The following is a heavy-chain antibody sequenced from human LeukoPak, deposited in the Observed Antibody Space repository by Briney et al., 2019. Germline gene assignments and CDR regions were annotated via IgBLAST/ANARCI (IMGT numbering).Heavy chain of an antibody. Sequence: GKSLKISCKGSGYSFNTYWIGWLRPMPGKGLEWMGIIYPGDSDTRYSPSFQGQVTISADKSISTAYLQWSSLKASDTAMYYCATPYTTSSIAYWGQGTLVTVSS. CDR3: ATPYTTSSIAY. V-gene: IGHV5-51*01. J-gene: IGHJ4*02. D-gene: IGHD6-6*01. CDR2: IYPGDSDT. CDR1: GYSFNTYW.